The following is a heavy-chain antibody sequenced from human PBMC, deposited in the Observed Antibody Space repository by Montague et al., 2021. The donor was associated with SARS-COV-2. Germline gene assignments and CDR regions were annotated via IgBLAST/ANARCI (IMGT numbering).Heavy chain of an antibody. D-gene: IGHD3-3*01. CDR3: ARHSGRDTIFGVVIIPDVFDF. CDR1: GSSISSSRYY. J-gene: IGHJ3*01. CDR2: IYCSGST. Sequence: SETLSLTCTVSGSSISSSRYYWGWIRQPPGKGLEWIGSIYCSGSTYYNPSLKSRVTISVDTSKNQFSLKLSSVTAADTAVYYCARHSGRDTIFGVVIIPDVFDFGAQGKMVPFSS. V-gene: IGHV4-39*01.